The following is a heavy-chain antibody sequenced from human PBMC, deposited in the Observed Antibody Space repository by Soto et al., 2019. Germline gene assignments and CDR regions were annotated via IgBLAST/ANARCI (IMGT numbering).Heavy chain of an antibody. J-gene: IGHJ4*02. CDR2: IYYSGST. CDR3: ARRFEAAVLFDY. Sequence: ETLSLTCTVSGGSISSSSYYWGWIRQPPGKGLEWIGSIYYSGSTYYNPSLKSRVTISVDTSKNQFSLKLSSVTAADTAVYYCARRFEAAVLFDYWGQGTLVTVSS. D-gene: IGHD6-13*01. CDR1: GGSISSSSYY. V-gene: IGHV4-39*01.